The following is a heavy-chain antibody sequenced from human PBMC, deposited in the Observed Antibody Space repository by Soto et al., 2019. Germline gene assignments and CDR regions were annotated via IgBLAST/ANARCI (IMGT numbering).Heavy chain of an antibody. CDR1: ASIFKGHG. V-gene: IGHV3-33*08. CDR3: ARDGVGATTFFGFLDY. D-gene: IGHD1-26*01. Sequence: GGSLRLSCAASASIFKGHGMHWVRQAPGKGLEWVAIIRYDGSDEHYGDSVEGRFTISRDNSKNMLYLQMNSLRAEDTAVYYCARDGVGATTFFGFLDYWGQGTVVTVSS. J-gene: IGHJ4*02. CDR2: IRYDGSDE.